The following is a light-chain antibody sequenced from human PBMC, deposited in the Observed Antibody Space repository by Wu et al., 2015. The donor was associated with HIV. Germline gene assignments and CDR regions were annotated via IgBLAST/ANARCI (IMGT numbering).Light chain of an antibody. CDR2: GAS. V-gene: IGKV3-20*01. CDR1: QNVRNRY. Sequence: EIALRQSPGTLSLSPGERAILSCRASQNVRNRYVAWYQQKPGQAPRLLISGASSRATGIPDRFSGFGAGTDFSLIISRLEPEDFAVYYCQQYGGSPATFGQGTRLENK. CDR3: QQYGGSPAT. J-gene: IGKJ5*01.